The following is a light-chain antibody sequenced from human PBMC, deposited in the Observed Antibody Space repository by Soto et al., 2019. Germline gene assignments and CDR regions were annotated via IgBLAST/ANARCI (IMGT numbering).Light chain of an antibody. V-gene: IGKV2-28*01. CDR1: QSLLHSDGYTY. Sequence: DIVMTQSPLSLPVTPGEPASISCRSSQSLLHSDGYTYLDWYLQKPGQSPQLLIYLGSNRASGVPDRFSGSGSGTDFTLQISRVEAEDVGVYYCMQALQTPWTFGQGTKVEIK. CDR2: LGS. CDR3: MQALQTPWT. J-gene: IGKJ1*01.